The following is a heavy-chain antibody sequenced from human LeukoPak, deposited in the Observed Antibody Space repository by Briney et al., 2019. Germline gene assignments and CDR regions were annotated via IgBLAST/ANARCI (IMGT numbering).Heavy chain of an antibody. V-gene: IGHV3-23*01. CDR2: ISGSGGST. Sequence: QPGGSLRLSCAASGFTFSSYAMSWVRQAPGKGLEWVSAISGSGGSTYYADSVKGRFTISRDNSRNTMYLYMSSLRAEDTAVYFCAKIRLEESATGYWGQGTPVTVSS. CDR3: AKIRLEESATGY. J-gene: IGHJ4*02. CDR1: GFTFSSYA. D-gene: IGHD2-15*01.